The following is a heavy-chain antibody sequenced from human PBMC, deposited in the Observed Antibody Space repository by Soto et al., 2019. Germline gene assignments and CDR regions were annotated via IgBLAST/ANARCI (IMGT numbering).Heavy chain of an antibody. V-gene: IGHV3-66*01. CDR1: GFTVSSNY. CDR2: IYTGGST. Sequence: GGSLRLSCAASGFTVSSNYISWVRQAPGKGLEWVSVIYTGGSTYYADSVKGRFTISRDNSKNTLFLQMHSLRAEDTAVYYCARGLYYYDSSGYYYYWGQGT. J-gene: IGHJ4*02. CDR3: ARGLYYYDSSGYYYY. D-gene: IGHD3-22*01.